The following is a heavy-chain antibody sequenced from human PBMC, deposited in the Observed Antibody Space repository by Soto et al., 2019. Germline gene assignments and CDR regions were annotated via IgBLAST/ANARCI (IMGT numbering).Heavy chain of an antibody. Sequence: SETLSLTCAVYGGSFSGYYWSWIRQPPGKGLEWIGEINHSGSTNYNPSLKSRVTISVDTSKNQFSLKLSSVTAADTAVYYCAKTRGYSYGFEFDPWGQGTRVTVS. V-gene: IGHV4-34*01. CDR2: INHSGST. J-gene: IGHJ5*02. CDR1: GGSFSGYY. D-gene: IGHD5-18*01. CDR3: AKTRGYSYGFEFDP.